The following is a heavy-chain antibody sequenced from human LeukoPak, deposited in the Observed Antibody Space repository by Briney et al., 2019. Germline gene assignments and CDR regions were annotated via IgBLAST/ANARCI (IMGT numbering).Heavy chain of an antibody. J-gene: IGHJ4*02. D-gene: IGHD6-19*01. CDR2: INPNSGGT. CDR1: GYTFTGYY. CDR3: ARSIRAVAYNFDY. V-gene: IGHV1-2*06. Sequence: ASVKVSCKASGYTFTGYYMHWVRQAPGQGLEWMGRINPNSGGTNYAQKFQGRDTMTRDTSISTAYMELSRLRSDDTAVYYCARSIRAVAYNFDYWGQGTLVTVSS.